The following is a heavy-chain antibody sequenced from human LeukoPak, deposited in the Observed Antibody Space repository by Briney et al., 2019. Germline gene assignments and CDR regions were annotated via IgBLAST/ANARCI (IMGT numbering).Heavy chain of an antibody. CDR2: IYYSGST. Sequence: GSLRLSCAASGFTFSSYGMHWVRQPPGKGLEWIGSIYYSGSTSYNPSLKSRVTISVDTSKTQFSLKLSSVTAADTAVYYCASGPSSGWYEIAYWGQGTLVTVSS. CDR3: ASGPSSGWYEIAY. V-gene: IGHV4-39*07. J-gene: IGHJ4*02. CDR1: GFTFSSYG. D-gene: IGHD6-19*01.